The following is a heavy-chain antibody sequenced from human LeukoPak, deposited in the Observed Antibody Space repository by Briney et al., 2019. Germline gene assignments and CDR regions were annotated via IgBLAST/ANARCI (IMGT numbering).Heavy chain of an antibody. V-gene: IGHV3-23*01. Sequence: GGSLRLSCAASGFTFSSYAMSWVRQAPGKGLEWVSAISGSGGSTYYADSVKGRFTISRDNSKNTLYLQMNGLRAEDTAVYYCAKGVNGGSSWFWGQGTLVTVSS. CDR1: GFTFSSYA. J-gene: IGHJ4*02. CDR2: ISGSGGST. CDR3: AKGVNGGSSWF. D-gene: IGHD6-13*01.